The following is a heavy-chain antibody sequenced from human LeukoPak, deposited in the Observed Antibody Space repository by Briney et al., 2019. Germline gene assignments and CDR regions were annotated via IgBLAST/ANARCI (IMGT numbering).Heavy chain of an antibody. J-gene: IGHJ4*02. CDR3: ARDRGSITLVRGVNHY. CDR2: ISSGSSTT. D-gene: IGHD3-10*01. V-gene: IGHV3-48*04. Sequence: GSLRLSCEASGFTFSTYSMNWVRPAPGKGLEWVSHISSGSSTTFYADSVKGRFTISRDNTRNSLSLQMNNLRAEDTAVYYCARDRGSITLVRGVNHYWGQGTLVTVSS. CDR1: GFTFSTYS.